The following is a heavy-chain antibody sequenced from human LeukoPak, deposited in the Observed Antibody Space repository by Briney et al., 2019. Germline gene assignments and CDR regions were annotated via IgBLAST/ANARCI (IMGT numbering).Heavy chain of an antibody. J-gene: IGHJ4*02. D-gene: IGHD2-21*02. CDR3: AKVPRDSDCY. CDR2: INEDGSVK. V-gene: IGHV3-7*01. CDR1: GGTFSAYW. Sequence: SGGSLRLSCAVSGGTFSAYWMAWIRQSPGKGLEWVAEINEDGSVKYYVDSMKVRFTISRDNAKNSLYLQMNSLGAEDTAVYYCAKVPRDSDCYWGQGTLVTVSS.